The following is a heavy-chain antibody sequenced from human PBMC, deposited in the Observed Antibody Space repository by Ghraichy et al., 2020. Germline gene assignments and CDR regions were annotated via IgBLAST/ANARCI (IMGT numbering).Heavy chain of an antibody. Sequence: GGSLRLSCAASGFTFSSYAMTWVRQAPGKGLEWVSAISASGNSPYYADSVKGRFTISRDNSKNMLYLQMNSLRAEDTAIYYCSNWREGATPSFDYWGQGTLVTVSS. D-gene: IGHD2-15*01. CDR1: GFTFSSYA. CDR2: ISASGNSP. CDR3: SNWREGATPSFDY. J-gene: IGHJ4*02. V-gene: IGHV3-23*01.